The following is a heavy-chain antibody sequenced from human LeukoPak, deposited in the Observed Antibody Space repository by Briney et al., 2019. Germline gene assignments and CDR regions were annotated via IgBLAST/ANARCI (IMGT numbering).Heavy chain of an antibody. D-gene: IGHD5-12*01. J-gene: IGHJ6*02. V-gene: IGHV3-64D*06. CDR3: VKDQESGSVYYYYGMDV. CDR2: ISSNGGST. CDR1: GFTFSSYA. Sequence: GGSLRLSCSASGFTFSSYAMHWVRQAPGKGLEYVSAISSNGGSTYYADSVKGRFTISRDNSKNTLYLQMSSPRAEDTAVYYCVKDQESGSVYYYYGMDVWGQGTTVTVSS.